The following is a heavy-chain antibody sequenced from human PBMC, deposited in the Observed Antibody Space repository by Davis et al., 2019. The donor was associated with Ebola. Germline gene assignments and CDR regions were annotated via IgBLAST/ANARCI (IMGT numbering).Heavy chain of an antibody. CDR3: AKERRLYGGCTRSSCYQAFDS. CDR1: GFTFNGYA. J-gene: IGHJ4*02. V-gene: IGHV3-23*01. D-gene: IGHD6-19*01. Sequence: GESLKISCAASGFTFNGYAMSWVRQAPGKGLEWVSTTAGGGYTYYADSMKGRFTASRDNSKNPLYLQMNNMRGEDTAVYYCAKERRLYGGCTRSSCYQAFDSWGQGTLVTVSS. CDR2: TAGGGYT.